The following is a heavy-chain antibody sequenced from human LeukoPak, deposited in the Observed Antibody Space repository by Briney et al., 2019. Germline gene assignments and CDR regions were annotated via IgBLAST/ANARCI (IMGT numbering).Heavy chain of an antibody. CDR2: ISHDGSNK. CDR1: GFTFSSYA. D-gene: IGHD3-22*01. J-gene: IGHJ6*02. CDR3: ARNYYYDSSGYYYYGMDV. Sequence: PGGSLRLSCAASGFTFSSYAMHWVRQAPGKGLEWVAVISHDGSNKYYADSVKGRFTISRDNSKNTLYLQMNSLRAEDTAVYYCARNYYYDSSGYYYYGMDVWGQGTTVTVSS. V-gene: IGHV3-30-3*01.